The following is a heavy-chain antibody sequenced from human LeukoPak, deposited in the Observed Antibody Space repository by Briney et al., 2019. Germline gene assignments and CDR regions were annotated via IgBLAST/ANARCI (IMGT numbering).Heavy chain of an antibody. V-gene: IGHV1-2*02. J-gene: IGHJ4*02. CDR1: GYTFTGYY. CDR2: INPNSGGT. CDR3: ARDQGGRLRLGEFAGY. D-gene: IGHD3-16*01. Sequence: GASVKVSCKASGYTFTGYYMHWVRQAPGQGLEWMGWINPNSGGTNYAQKFQGRVTMTRDTSISTAYMELSRLRSDDTAVYYCARDQGGRLRLGEFAGYGGQGTLVTVSS.